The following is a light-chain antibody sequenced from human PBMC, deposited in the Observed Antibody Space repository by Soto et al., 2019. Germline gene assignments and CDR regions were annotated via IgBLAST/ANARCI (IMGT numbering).Light chain of an antibody. Sequence: DIVMTQSPDSLAVSLGERATINCKSSQNVLYSSNNKNYLAWYQQKPGQPPKLLIYWASTRESGVPDRFSGSGSGTDFTLTISSLQAEDVAVYYCQHYYSTPHTLGQGTKLEIK. CDR1: QNVLYSSNNKNY. V-gene: IGKV4-1*01. CDR2: WAS. J-gene: IGKJ2*01. CDR3: QHYYSTPHT.